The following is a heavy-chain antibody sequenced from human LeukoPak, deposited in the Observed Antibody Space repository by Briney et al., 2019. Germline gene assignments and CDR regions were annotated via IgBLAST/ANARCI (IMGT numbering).Heavy chain of an antibody. J-gene: IGHJ4*02. CDR2: ISYDGSNK. V-gene: IGHV3-30*04. Sequence: GGSLRLSCAASGFTFSSYAMHWVRQAPGKGLEWVAVISYDGSNKYYADSVKGRFTISRDNSKNTLYLQMNSLRAEDTAVYYCAREPDGYYYDSSGYLDYWGQGTLVTVSP. CDR3: AREPDGYYYDSSGYLDY. D-gene: IGHD3-22*01. CDR1: GFTFSSYA.